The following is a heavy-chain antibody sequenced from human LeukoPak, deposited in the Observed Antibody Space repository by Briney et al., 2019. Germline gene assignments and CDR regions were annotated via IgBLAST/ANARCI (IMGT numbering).Heavy chain of an antibody. CDR3: AKDKEYSSGWYGGQDYGMDV. Sequence: GGSLRLSCAASGFTFSSYAMSWVRQAPGKGLEWVSAISGRGGSTYYADSVKGRFTISRDNSKNTLYLQMNSLRAEDTAVYYCAKDKEYSSGWYGGQDYGMDVWGQGTTVTVSS. J-gene: IGHJ6*02. V-gene: IGHV3-23*01. CDR2: ISGRGGST. CDR1: GFTFSSYA. D-gene: IGHD6-19*01.